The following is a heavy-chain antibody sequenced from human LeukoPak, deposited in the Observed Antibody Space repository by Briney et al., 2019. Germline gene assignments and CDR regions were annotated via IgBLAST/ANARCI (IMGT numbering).Heavy chain of an antibody. CDR2: VYYTGTT. Sequence: LETLSLTCTVSGASISAHYWSWIRQPPGKGLEYIGDVYYTGTTNYNPSLTSRVTMSVDTSKNQFSLRLTSVTAADTAVYYCAKFGTYPVHVSYSYYYLDVWGKGTTITVSS. V-gene: IGHV4-59*11. D-gene: IGHD1-26*01. CDR3: AKFGTYPVHVSYSYYYLDV. CDR1: GASISAHY. J-gene: IGHJ6*03.